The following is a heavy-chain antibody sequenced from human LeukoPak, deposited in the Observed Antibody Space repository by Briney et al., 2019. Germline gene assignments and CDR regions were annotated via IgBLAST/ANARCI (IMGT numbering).Heavy chain of an antibody. Sequence: SGGSLRLSCTASGFTFSNYAMGWVRPAPGRGLAWVSVSGSGGSPFYADSVKGRFTISRDKSKNTLYLQMNSLRAEDTAVYYCVKGGSGWYPGFEYWGQGALVTVSS. CDR3: VKGGSGWYPGFEY. J-gene: IGHJ4*02. D-gene: IGHD6-19*01. CDR1: GFTFSNYA. V-gene: IGHV3-23*01. CDR2: SGSGGSP.